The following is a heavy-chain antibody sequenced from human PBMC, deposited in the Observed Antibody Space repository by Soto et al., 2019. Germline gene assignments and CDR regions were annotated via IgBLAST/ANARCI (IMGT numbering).Heavy chain of an antibody. CDR3: ARVVVVPAAISVPSDYFDY. J-gene: IGHJ4*02. V-gene: IGHV1-18*01. D-gene: IGHD2-2*02. Sequence: ASVKVSCKASGYTFTSYGISWVRQAPGQGLEWMGWISAYNGNTNYAQKLQGRVTMTTDTSTSTAYMELRSLRSDDTAVYYCARVVVVPAAISVPSDYFDYWGQGTLVTVSS. CDR2: ISAYNGNT. CDR1: GYTFTSYG.